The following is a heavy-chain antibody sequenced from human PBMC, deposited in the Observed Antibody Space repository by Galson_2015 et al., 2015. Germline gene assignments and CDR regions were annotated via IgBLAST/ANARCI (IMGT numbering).Heavy chain of an antibody. J-gene: IGHJ4*02. CDR2: ISGSGGST. Sequence: SLRLSCAASGFTFSSYAMSWVRQAPGMGVEWVSAISGSGGSTYYADSVKGRFTISRDNSKNTLFLQMSSLRAEDTAVYYCAKDPYLTYSYGYTYFDYWGQGSLVTVSS. D-gene: IGHD5-18*01. CDR1: GFTFSSYA. CDR3: AKDPYLTYSYGYTYFDY. V-gene: IGHV3-23*01.